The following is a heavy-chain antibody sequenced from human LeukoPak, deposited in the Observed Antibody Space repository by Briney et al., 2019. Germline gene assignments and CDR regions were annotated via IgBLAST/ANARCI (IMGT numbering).Heavy chain of an antibody. V-gene: IGHV4-39*07. D-gene: IGHD6-19*01. CDR3: ARDRRAVAGP. CDR1: GGSISSSSYY. CDR2: IYYSGST. Sequence: SETLSLTCTVSGGSISSSSYYWGWIRRPPGKGLEWIGNIYYSGSTYYNPSLKSRVTISVDTSKNQFSLKLSSVTAADTAVYYCARDRRAVAGPWGQGTLVTVSS. J-gene: IGHJ5*02.